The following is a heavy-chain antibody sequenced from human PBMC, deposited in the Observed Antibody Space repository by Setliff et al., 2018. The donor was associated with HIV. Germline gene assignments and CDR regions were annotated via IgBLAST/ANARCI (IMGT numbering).Heavy chain of an antibody. CDR1: GGSISSGDYY. D-gene: IGHD3-22*01. V-gene: IGHV4-30-4*08. Sequence: PSETLSLTCTVSGGSISSGDYYWTWIRQPPGEGLEWIGYIFYGGSTYYNPSLKSRVTISVDTSKNQFSLKLISVTAADTALYYCARDGRDGSGYRTFDYWGRGTLVTVSS. CDR2: IFYGGST. J-gene: IGHJ4*02. CDR3: ARDGRDGSGYRTFDY.